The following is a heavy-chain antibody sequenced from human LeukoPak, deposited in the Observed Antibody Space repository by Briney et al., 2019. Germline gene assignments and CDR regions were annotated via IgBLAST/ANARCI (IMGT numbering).Heavy chain of an antibody. Sequence: ASVKVSCKASGYTFTRHGVSWVLQAPGQGLEWMGWISAYNGDTKYAQNFQGRVTITTDTSTTTAYMELRSLRSDDTAVYYCARDPSNTSGNFPYFDYWGQGTLVTVSS. J-gene: IGHJ4*02. CDR3: ARDPSNTSGNFPYFDY. D-gene: IGHD3-22*01. CDR2: ISAYNGDT. V-gene: IGHV1-18*01. CDR1: GYTFTRHG.